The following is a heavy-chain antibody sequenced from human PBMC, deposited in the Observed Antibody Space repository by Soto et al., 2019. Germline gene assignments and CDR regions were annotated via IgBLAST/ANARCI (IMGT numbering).Heavy chain of an antibody. CDR2: IKADEITT. V-gene: IGHV3-74*01. CDR3: ARGLYLDYGQDY. Sequence: EVQLVESGGGLIQTGGSLRLSCAASGFTFTDYWMHWARQAPGKGLVWVSRIKADEITTSYADSVKGRFTIFRDNAKNTLYPQMNSLTAEDTAVYYCARGLYLDYGQDYWGRGTLVTVSS. J-gene: IGHJ4*02. CDR1: GFTFTDYW. D-gene: IGHD4-17*01.